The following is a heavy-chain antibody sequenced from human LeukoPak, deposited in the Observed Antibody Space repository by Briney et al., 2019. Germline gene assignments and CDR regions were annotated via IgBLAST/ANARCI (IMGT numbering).Heavy chain of an antibody. Sequence: PGGSLRLSCAASGFTFSNYWMHWVRQAPGKGPVWVSRMDSDGSSTNYADSVKGRFTISRDNAKNTLYLQMNSLRAEDTAVYSCARRLASAGVFTSWGQGPLVTVSS. CDR2: MDSDGSST. J-gene: IGHJ5*02. CDR1: GFTFSNYW. V-gene: IGHV3-74*01. CDR3: ARRLASAGVFTS. D-gene: IGHD5/OR15-5a*01.